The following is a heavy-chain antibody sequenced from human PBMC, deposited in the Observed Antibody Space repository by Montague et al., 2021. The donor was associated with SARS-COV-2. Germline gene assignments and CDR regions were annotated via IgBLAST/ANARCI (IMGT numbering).Heavy chain of an antibody. CDR2: IKQDGSDK. J-gene: IGHJ6*03. V-gene: IGHV3-7*01. Sequence: SLSLSCAASGFTFSTNLMSWVRQAPGKGLEWVANIKQDGSDKFYVDSVKGRFTLSTDNAKNSVYLQMDGLRPKDTAVYYCARDFYYYMNVWGKGTTVTVSS. CDR3: ARDFYYYMNV. CDR1: GFTFSTNL.